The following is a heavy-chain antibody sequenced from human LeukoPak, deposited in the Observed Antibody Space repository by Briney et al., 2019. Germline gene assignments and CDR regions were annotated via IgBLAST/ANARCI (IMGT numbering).Heavy chain of an antibody. CDR2: ISAYNGNT. J-gene: IGHJ5*02. D-gene: IGHD6-13*01. V-gene: IGHV1-18*01. CDR3: ARVLGIAAAGTLIWFDP. Sequence: ASVKVSCKASGYTFTSYGISWVRQAPGQGLEWMGWISAYNGNTNYAQKLQGRVTMTTDTSTSTAYMELRSLRSDDTAVYYCARVLGIAAAGTLIWFDPWGQGTLVTVSS. CDR1: GYTFTSYG.